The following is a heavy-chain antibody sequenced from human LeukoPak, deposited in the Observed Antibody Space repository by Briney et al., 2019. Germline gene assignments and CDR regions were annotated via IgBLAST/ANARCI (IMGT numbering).Heavy chain of an antibody. J-gene: IGHJ4*02. CDR1: GGTFSSYA. Sequence: ASVKVSCKASGGTFSSYAISWVRQAPGQGLEWMGRIIPILGIANYAQKFQGRVTITADKSTSTAYMELSSLRSEDTAVYYCAAPPAGYGGNFGHWGQGTLVTVSS. CDR2: IIPILGIA. D-gene: IGHD4-23*01. CDR3: AAPPAGYGGNFGH. V-gene: IGHV1-69*04.